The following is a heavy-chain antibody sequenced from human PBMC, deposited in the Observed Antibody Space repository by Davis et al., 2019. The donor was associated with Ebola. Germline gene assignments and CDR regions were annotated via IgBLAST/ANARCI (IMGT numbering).Heavy chain of an antibody. CDR3: ARDKMWFGELLSTDYYGMDV. J-gene: IGHJ6*02. D-gene: IGHD3-10*01. V-gene: IGHV1-18*04. CDR2: INPHNGNT. Sequence: AASVKVSCKASGYTFTSYGITWVRQAPGQGLEWMGWINPHNGNTNYAQNVQGRVTMTTDTSTSTAYMEVGSLRSDDTAVYYCARDKMWFGELLSTDYYGMDVWGQGTTVTVSS. CDR1: GYTFTSYG.